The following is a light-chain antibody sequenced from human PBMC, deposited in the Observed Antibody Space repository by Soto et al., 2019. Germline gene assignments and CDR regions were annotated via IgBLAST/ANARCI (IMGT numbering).Light chain of an antibody. CDR2: AAS. Sequence: DIQMTQSPSSLSASVEDRVIITCRASQSIINHLNWYQQKPGQAPKLLIFAASSLQSGVPSRLSGSRSVPDFTHTVSSRQPEDFATDCCQQSYSSPQTFGQGTKVEIK. V-gene: IGKV1-39*01. CDR3: QQSYSSPQT. J-gene: IGKJ1*01. CDR1: QSIINH.